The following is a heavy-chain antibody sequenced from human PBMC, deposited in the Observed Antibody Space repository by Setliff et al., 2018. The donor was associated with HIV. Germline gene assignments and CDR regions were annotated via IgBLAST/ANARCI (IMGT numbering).Heavy chain of an antibody. CDR1: GFTFSSYW. Sequence: GGSLRLSCAASGFTFSSYWTHWVRQAPGKGLECVSYISSTSSTMYYADSVKGRFTISRDNSKNTLSLQMNSLGAEDTAVYYCANRLRGYNKWYYFDYWGQGTLVTVSS. CDR2: ISSTSSTM. J-gene: IGHJ4*02. V-gene: IGHV3-48*01. CDR3: ANRLRGYNKWYYFDY. D-gene: IGHD1-1*01.